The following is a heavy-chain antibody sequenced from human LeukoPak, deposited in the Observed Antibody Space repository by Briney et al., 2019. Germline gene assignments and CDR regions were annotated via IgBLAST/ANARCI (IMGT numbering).Heavy chain of an antibody. CDR1: GLTFSSYG. V-gene: IGHV3-23*01. CDR3: AKGSSWYRRWFDY. CDR2: ISGSGGST. D-gene: IGHD6-13*01. Sequence: GGSLRLSCAASGLTFSSYGMSWVRQAPGKGLEWVSAISGSGGSTYYADSVKGRFTISRDNSKNTLYLQMNSLRAEDTAVYYCAKGSSWYRRWFDYWGQGTLVTVSS. J-gene: IGHJ4*02.